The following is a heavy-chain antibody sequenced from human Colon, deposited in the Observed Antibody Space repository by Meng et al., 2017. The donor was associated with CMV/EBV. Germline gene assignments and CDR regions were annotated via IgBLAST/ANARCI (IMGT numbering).Heavy chain of an antibody. V-gene: IGHV3-43*01. J-gene: IGHJ4*02. CDR1: GFTFDDYT. CDR3: AKGTPATTVPDFDS. Sequence: GESLKISCAASGFTFDDYTMNWVRHAPGKGLEWVALVSWDGGSTRYADSVRGRFTLSRENSNNLLVLQLNSLSSDDSALYYCAKGTPATTVPDFDSWGQGTLVTVSS. D-gene: IGHD4-17*01. CDR2: VSWDGGST.